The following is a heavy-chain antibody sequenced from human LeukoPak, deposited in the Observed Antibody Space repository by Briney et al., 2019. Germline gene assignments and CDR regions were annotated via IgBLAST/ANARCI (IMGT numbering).Heavy chain of an antibody. CDR2: IIPIFGTA. CDR1: GYTFTSYD. D-gene: IGHD4-17*01. CDR3: ARDGGPSYGDYDKPVYYYYYYMDV. J-gene: IGHJ6*03. Sequence: ASVKVSCKASGYTFTSYDINWVRQAPGQGLEWMGGIIPIFGTANYAQKFQGRVMITADKSTSTAYMELSSLRSEDTAVYYCARDGGPSYGDYDKPVYYYYYYMDVWGKGTTVTISS. V-gene: IGHV1-69*06.